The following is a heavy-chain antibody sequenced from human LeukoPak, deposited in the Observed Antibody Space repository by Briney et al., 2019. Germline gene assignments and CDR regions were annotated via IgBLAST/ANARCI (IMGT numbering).Heavy chain of an antibody. V-gene: IGHV3-66*01. D-gene: IGHD3-10*01. CDR1: GFTFSSYA. CDR2: LYHGGST. Sequence: GGSLRLSCAASGFTFSSYAMSWVRQAPGKGLEWVSILYHGGSTYYADSVKGRFSISRDTSKNTLYLQMNSLRVEDTAVYYCATRRFGELTYWGQGTLVTVSS. CDR3: ATRRFGELTY. J-gene: IGHJ4*02.